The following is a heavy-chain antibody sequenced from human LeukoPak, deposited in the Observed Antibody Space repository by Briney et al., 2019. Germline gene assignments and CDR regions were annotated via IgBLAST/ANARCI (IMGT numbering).Heavy chain of an antibody. D-gene: IGHD5-18*01. CDR3: ARSRGYSYGTTFLDY. J-gene: IGHJ4*02. V-gene: IGHV4-59*08. Sequence: SETLSLTCTVSGGSISTYYWSWIRQPPGKGLEWIGYIYYSGSINYNPSLKSRVTIPVDTSKNQFSLKLSSVTAADTAVYYCARSRGYSYGTTFLDYWGQGTLVTVSS. CDR1: GGSISTYY. CDR2: IYYSGSI.